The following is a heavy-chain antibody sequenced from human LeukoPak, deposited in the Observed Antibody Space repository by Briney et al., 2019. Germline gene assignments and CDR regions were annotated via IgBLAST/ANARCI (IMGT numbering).Heavy chain of an antibody. D-gene: IGHD3-10*01. CDR1: GFTFSSYG. CDR3: AKGISMVRGVTNY. V-gene: IGHV3-23*01. CDR2: ISGSGGST. Sequence: PGGSLRLSCAASGFTFSSYGMSWVRQAPGKGLEWVSAISGSGGSTYYADSVKGRFTISRDNSKNTLYLQMSSLRAEDTAVYYCAKGISMVRGVTNYWGQGTLVTVSS. J-gene: IGHJ4*02.